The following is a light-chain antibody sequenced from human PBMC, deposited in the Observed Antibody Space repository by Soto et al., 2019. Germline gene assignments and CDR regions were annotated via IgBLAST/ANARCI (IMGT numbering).Light chain of an antibody. CDR2: GAS. J-gene: IGKJ2*01. V-gene: IGKV3-15*01. CDR3: QQYHNWPPFT. Sequence: EIVMTQSPATLSVSPGERATLSCRASQSVNINLAWYQQKPGQPPRLLISGASTRSTGVPARFSGSGSGTDFTLTIRSLHSEDFAIYYCQQYHNWPPFTFGQGTKLESK. CDR1: QSVNIN.